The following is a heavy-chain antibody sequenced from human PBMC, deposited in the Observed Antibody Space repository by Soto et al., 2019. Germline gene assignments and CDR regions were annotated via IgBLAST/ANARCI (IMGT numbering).Heavy chain of an antibody. Sequence: QVRLVQSGAEVKRPGASVRFSCKASRYTFTSYDIFWVRQSPGQGLEWMGWMRTGSGDTHYAQKFQGRVTMTRDTSISTAYMELNNLVSDDTAVYYCARRSTTYLNEVIYDIWGQGTLVTVSS. CDR1: RYTFTSYD. D-gene: IGHD1-26*01. CDR2: MRTGSGDT. V-gene: IGHV1-2*02. J-gene: IGHJ1*01. CDR3: ARRSTTYLNEVIYDI.